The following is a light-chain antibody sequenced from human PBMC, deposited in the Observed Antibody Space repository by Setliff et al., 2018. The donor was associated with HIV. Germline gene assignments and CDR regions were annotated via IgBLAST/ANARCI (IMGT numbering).Light chain of an antibody. V-gene: IGLV2-23*02. CDR2: EVS. CDR1: SSDVGSYNL. Sequence: LAQPASVSGSPGQSITISCTGTSSDVGSYNLVSWYQQHPGKAPKLMIYEVSKRPSGVSNRFPGSKSGNTASLTISGLQAEDEADYYCCSYAGSSTVFGGGTK. CDR3: CSYAGSSTV. J-gene: IGLJ2*01.